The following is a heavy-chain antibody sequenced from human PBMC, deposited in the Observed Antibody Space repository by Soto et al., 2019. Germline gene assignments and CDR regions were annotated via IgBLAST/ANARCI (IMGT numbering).Heavy chain of an antibody. CDR3: ARDVGEWLRTNGLGY. V-gene: IGHV3-21*01. CDR1: GFTFSSYS. J-gene: IGHJ4*02. CDR2: ISSSSSYI. D-gene: IGHD5-12*01. Sequence: EVQLVESGGGLVKPGGSLRLSCAASGFTFSSYSMNWVRQAPGKGLEWVSSISSSSSYIYYADSVKGRFTISRDNAKNSLYLQMNSLRAEDTAVDYCARDVGEWLRTNGLGYWGQGTLVTVSS.